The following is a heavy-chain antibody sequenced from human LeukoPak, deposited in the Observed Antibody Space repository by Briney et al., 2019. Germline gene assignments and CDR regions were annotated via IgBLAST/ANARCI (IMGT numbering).Heavy chain of an antibody. V-gene: IGHV1-2*06. D-gene: IGHD6-19*01. J-gene: IGHJ5*02. Sequence: ASVKVSCKASGYTFTGYYMHWVRQAPGQGLEWIGRINPNSGGTNYAQKFQVRVTMTRDTSISTAYMELSRLRSDDTAVYYCARVVAVAKNWFDPWGQGTLVTVSS. CDR3: ARVVAVAKNWFDP. CDR1: GYTFTGYY. CDR2: INPNSGGT.